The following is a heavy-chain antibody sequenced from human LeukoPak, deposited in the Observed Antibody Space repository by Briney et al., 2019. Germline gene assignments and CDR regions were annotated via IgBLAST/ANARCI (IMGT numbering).Heavy chain of an antibody. Sequence: SETLSLTCAVCGGSFSGYYWSWIRQPPGKGLEWIGEINHSGSTNYNPSLKSRVTISVDTSKNQFSLKLSSVTAADTAVYYCARGYGSGSQRAQRNYYYYYGMDVWGQGTTVTVSS. CDR3: ARGYGSGSQRAQRNYYYYYGMDV. D-gene: IGHD3-10*01. J-gene: IGHJ6*02. CDR1: GGSFSGYY. V-gene: IGHV4-34*01. CDR2: INHSGST.